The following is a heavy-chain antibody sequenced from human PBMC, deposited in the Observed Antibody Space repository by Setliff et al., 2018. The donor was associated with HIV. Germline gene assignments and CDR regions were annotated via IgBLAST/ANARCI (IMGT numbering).Heavy chain of an antibody. CDR3: ARDRAGDAFDI. V-gene: IGHV1-18*01. D-gene: IGHD3-10*01. J-gene: IGHJ3*02. Sequence: ASVKVSCKAPGYTFTTYGINWVRQAPGQGLEWMGWSSAYNGNTNYAQKLQGRVTMTTDTSTSTAYMELRSLRSDDTAVYYCARDRAGDAFDIWGQGTMVTVS. CDR1: GYTFTTYG. CDR2: SSAYNGNT.